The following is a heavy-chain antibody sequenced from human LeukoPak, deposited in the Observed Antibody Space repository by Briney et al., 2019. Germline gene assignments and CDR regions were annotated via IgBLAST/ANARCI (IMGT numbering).Heavy chain of an antibody. D-gene: IGHD3-3*01. CDR1: GGSISSYY. Sequence: SETLSLTCTDPGGSISSYYWSWIRPTPGKGLEWIGHIYYSGSTNYNPSLKSRVTISVDTSKNQFSLKLSSVTAADTAVYYCARDVLEWTSGYYYGMDVWGQGTTVTVSS. J-gene: IGHJ6*02. V-gene: IGHV4-59*01. CDR2: IYYSGST. CDR3: ARDVLEWTSGYYYGMDV.